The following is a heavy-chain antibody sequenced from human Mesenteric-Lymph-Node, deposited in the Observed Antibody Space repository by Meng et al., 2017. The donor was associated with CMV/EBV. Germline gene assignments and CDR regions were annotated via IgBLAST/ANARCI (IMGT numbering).Heavy chain of an antibody. J-gene: IGHJ4*02. Sequence: LSLTCAASGFTFSNAWMSWVRQAPGKGLEWVANIKQDGSDKYYVDSVKGRFTISRDNAKNSLYLQMNSLRAEDTAVYYCARDRGDGYNLFDYWGQGTLVTVSS. CDR2: IKQDGSDK. CDR1: GFTFSNAW. D-gene: IGHD5-24*01. CDR3: ARDRGDGYNLFDY. V-gene: IGHV3-7*01.